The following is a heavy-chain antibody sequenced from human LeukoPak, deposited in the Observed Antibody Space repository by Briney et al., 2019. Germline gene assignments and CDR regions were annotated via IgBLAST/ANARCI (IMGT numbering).Heavy chain of an antibody. CDR3: ARTPVAMSTISALDI. CDR2: IHTSGAT. D-gene: IGHD5/OR15-5a*01. J-gene: IGHJ3*02. CDR1: GGSISSSH. Sequence: SETLSLTCTVSGGSISSSHWSWIRQPAGKGLEWIGRIHTSGATNYNPPLKSRVTMSVDTSKNQFSLKLSSVTAADTAMYYCARTPVAMSTISALDIWGQGTKVTVSS. V-gene: IGHV4-4*07.